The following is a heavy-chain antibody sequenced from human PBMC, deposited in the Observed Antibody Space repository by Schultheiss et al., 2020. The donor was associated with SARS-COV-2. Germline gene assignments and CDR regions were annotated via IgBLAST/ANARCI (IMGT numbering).Heavy chain of an antibody. CDR1: GGSISSGGYY. CDR3: ARDSKDLDSGQQLVHGMDV. D-gene: IGHD6-13*01. Sequence: SETLSLTCTVSGGSISSGGYYWSWIRQHPGKGLEWIGYIYYSGSTYYNPSLKSRVSISVDTSKNQLSLKLSSVTAADTAVYYCARDSKDLDSGQQLVHGMDVWGQGTTVTVSS. J-gene: IGHJ6*02. V-gene: IGHV4-31*03. CDR2: IYYSGST.